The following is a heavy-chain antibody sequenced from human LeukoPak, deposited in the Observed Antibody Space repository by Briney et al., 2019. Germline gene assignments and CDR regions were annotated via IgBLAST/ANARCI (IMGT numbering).Heavy chain of an antibody. CDR2: IYYSGST. CDR3: ARTGSTVTMLYPFDH. Sequence: SETLSLTCTVSGGSISFYYWSWIRQPPGKGLEWIGYIYYSGSTNYNPSLKSRVSISVDTSKNQFSLKLSSVTAADTAVYYCARTGSTVTMLYPFDHWGQGTLVTVSS. V-gene: IGHV4-59*01. CDR1: GGSISFYY. J-gene: IGHJ4*02. D-gene: IGHD4-17*01.